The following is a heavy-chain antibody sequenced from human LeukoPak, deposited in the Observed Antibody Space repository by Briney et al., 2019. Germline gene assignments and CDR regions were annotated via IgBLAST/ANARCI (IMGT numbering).Heavy chain of an antibody. V-gene: IGHV1-18*01. D-gene: IGHD3-3*01. CDR1: GGTFSSYA. CDR3: ARVSVLRFLEWFHAFDI. Sequence: ASVKVSCKASGGTFSSYAISRVRQAPGQGLEWMGWISAYNGNTNYAQKLQGRVTMTTDTSTSTAYMELRSLRSDDTAVYYCARVSVLRFLEWFHAFDIWGQGTMVTVSS. J-gene: IGHJ3*02. CDR2: ISAYNGNT.